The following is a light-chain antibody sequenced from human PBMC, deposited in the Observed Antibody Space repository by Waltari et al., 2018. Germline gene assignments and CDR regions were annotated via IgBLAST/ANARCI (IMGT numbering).Light chain of an antibody. CDR1: QNIDGF. CDR2: AAS. CDR3: QQSYSTPLYS. V-gene: IGKV1-39*01. J-gene: IGKJ2*01. Sequence: DIQMTQSPASRAASVGDRGTTHCRASQNIDGFLHRYQHKPGKAPKLLIYAASTLQSGVSSRFTGSGSGTYFTLSITSLQPEDVATYYCQQSYSTPLYSFGQGTKLEIK.